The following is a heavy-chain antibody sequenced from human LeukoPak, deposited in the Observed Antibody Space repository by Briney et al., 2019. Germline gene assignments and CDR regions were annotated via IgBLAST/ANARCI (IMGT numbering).Heavy chain of an antibody. CDR3: AKLGKTENHYGSGRFSYYYYMDV. CDR2: ISSSGSTI. Sequence: GGSLRLSCAASGFTFSTYEMNWVRQAPGKGLEWVSYISSSGSTIYYADSVKGRFTISRDNSKNTLYLQMNSLRAEDTAVYYCAKLGKTENHYGSGRFSYYYYMDVWGKGTTVTISS. D-gene: IGHD3-10*01. V-gene: IGHV3-48*03. J-gene: IGHJ6*03. CDR1: GFTFSTYE.